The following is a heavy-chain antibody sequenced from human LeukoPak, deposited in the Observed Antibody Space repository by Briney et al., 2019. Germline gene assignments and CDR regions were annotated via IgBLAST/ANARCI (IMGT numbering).Heavy chain of an antibody. CDR3: ASTPRDGYNSPFDY. CDR1: GGTFSSYA. Sequence: SVKVSCKASGGTFSSYAISWVRQAPGQGLEWMGRIIPILGIANYAQKFQGRVTITADKSTSTAYMELSSLRSEDTAVYYCASTPRDGYNSPFDYWGQGTLVTVSS. J-gene: IGHJ4*02. V-gene: IGHV1-69*04. CDR2: IIPILGIA. D-gene: IGHD5-24*01.